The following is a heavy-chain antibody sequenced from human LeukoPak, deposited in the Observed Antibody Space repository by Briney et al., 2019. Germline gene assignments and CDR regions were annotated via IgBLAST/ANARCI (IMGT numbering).Heavy chain of an antibody. D-gene: IGHD2-15*01. CDR3: ARVVVAANYYYYGMDV. Sequence: GASVKVSCKASGYTFTSYDINWVRQATGQGLEWMGWMKPNSGNTGYSQKFQGRVTMTRNTSISTAYMDLTSLRSEDTAVYYCARVVVAANYYYYGMDVWGQGTTVTVSS. V-gene: IGHV1-8*01. CDR1: GYTFTSYD. J-gene: IGHJ6*02. CDR2: MKPNSGNT.